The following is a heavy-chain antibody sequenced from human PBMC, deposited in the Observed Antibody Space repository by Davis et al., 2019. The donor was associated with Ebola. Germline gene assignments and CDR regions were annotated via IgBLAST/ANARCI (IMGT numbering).Heavy chain of an antibody. J-gene: IGHJ6*03. CDR1: SGIFSSYA. CDR3: GTASIAARRYYYNYMDV. CDR2: IIPMSGIK. D-gene: IGHD6-6*01. Sequence: SVKISCKASSGIFSSYAFSCVRQAPGQGLEWVGGIIPMSGIKNNAQKFQGRVTTSADQSSNTVYMDLRSLTCEDTAVYYCGTASIAARRYYYNYMDVWGKGTTVTVS. V-gene: IGHV1-69*10.